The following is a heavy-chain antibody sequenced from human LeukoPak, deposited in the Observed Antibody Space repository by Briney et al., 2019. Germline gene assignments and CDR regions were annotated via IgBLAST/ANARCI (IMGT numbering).Heavy chain of an antibody. D-gene: IGHD2-2*01. CDR2: INPNSGGT. J-gene: IGHJ6*03. CDR3: ARAGYCSSTSCHYYYYYMDV. CDR1: GYTFTGYY. V-gene: IGHV1-2*02. Sequence: GASVKVSCKASGYTFTGYYMHWVRQAPGQGLELMGWINPNSGGTNYAQKFQGRVTMTRDTSISTAYMELSRLRSDDTAVYYCARAGYCSSTSCHYYYYYMDVWGKGTTVTVSS.